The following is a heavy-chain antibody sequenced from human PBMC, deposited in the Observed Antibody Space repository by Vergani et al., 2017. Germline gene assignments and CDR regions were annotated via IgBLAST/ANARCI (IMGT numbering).Heavy chain of an antibody. D-gene: IGHD3-22*01. V-gene: IGHV3-23*01. Sequence: EVQLLQSGGGVIQPGGSVRLSCAASGFTFSACPMTWVRQAPGKGLEWVSAISARYPSTYYAESVKGRFTISRDNTKNMLYLQMNSLGAEDTAVYYCARLSYDTTPYLQGGYDCWGQGTLVSVSS. CDR2: ISARYPST. J-gene: IGHJ4*02. CDR1: GFTFSACP. CDR3: ARLSYDTTPYLQGGYDC.